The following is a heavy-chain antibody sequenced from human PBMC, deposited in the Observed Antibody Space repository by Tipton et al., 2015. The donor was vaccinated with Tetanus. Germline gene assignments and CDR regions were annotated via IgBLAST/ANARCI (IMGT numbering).Heavy chain of an antibody. D-gene: IGHD3-10*01. J-gene: IGHJ6*02. CDR1: GFTFTNAY. CDR2: IRSKTDRETT. Sequence: PRLSCAASGFTFTNAYMTWVRQAPGKGLEWVGLIRSKTDRETTDYAVPVKGRFTISRDDSKSTLYLQMNSLKTEDTGVYYCTTSAELAYPYNYYGLDVWGQGTTVTVSS. V-gene: IGHV3-15*01. CDR3: TTSAELAYPYNYYGLDV.